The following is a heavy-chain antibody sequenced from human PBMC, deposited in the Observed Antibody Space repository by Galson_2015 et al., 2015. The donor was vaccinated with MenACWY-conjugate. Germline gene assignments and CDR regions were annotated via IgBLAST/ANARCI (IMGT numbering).Heavy chain of an antibody. CDR3: ARASLGYGNDFFDL. V-gene: IGHV1-3*01. J-gene: IGHJ4*02. D-gene: IGHD5-18*01. CDR2: INAGNGNT. Sequence: SVKVSCKASGYTFATYAIRWVRQAPGQRLEYLGWINAGNGNTRSAQKLQGRVTITRDTSANTAYMELSSLRSEDTAEYYCARASLGYGNDFFDLWGQGTLVIVSS. CDR1: GYTFATYA.